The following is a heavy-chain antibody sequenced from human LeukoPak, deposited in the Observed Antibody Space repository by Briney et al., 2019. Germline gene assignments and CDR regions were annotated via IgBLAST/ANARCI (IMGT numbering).Heavy chain of an antibody. CDR1: GGSISSFC. CDR3: ARAPDRWRQPPPYYFDY. Sequence: SETLSLTCTVSGGSISSFCWGWIRQPPGKGLEWIGYIYYTGSTNYNSSLKSRVTISVDTSKNQFSLKLSSVTAADTAVYYCARAPDRWRQPPPYYFDYWGQGTLVTVSS. J-gene: IGHJ4*02. D-gene: IGHD6-13*01. V-gene: IGHV4-59*08. CDR2: IYYTGST.